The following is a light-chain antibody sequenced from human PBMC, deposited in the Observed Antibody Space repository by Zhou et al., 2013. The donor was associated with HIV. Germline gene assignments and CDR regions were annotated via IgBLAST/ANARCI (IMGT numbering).Light chain of an antibody. CDR3: QHRSNWLT. Sequence: EIVLTQSPGTLSLSPGERATLSCRASQNVGDFLAWYQHKPGQAPRLLIYDASNRATGIPARFSGSGSGTDFTLTISSLEPEDFAVYYCQHRSNWLTFGGGTKVEIK. CDR2: DAS. V-gene: IGKV3-11*01. J-gene: IGKJ4*01. CDR1: QNVGDF.